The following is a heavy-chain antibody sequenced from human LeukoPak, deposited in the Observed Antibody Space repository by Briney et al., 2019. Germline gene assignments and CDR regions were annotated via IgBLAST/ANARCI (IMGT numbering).Heavy chain of an antibody. D-gene: IGHD6-13*01. CDR1: GFTFSSYG. J-gene: IGHJ4*02. CDR3: AKDDSSSWYYFDY. Sequence: GGSLRLSCAASGFTFSSYGMSWVRRAPGKGLEWVSAISGSGGSTYYADSVKGRFTISRDNSKNTLYLQMNSLRAEDTAVYYCAKDDSSSWYYFDYWGQGTLVTVSS. CDR2: ISGSGGST. V-gene: IGHV3-23*01.